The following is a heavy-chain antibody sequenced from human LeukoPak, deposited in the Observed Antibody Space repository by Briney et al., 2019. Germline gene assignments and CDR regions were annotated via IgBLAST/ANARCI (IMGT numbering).Heavy chain of an antibody. J-gene: IGHJ3*01. D-gene: IGHD3-10*01. V-gene: IGHV3-30-3*01. Sequence: RSLRLSCAASGFAFSSYAMHWVRQAPGEGLEWVAVISYDGSNKYYADSVKGRFTISRDNSKNTLYLQMNSLRAEDTAVYYCARGYVVRGVIDWGQGTMVTVSS. CDR3: ARGYVVRGVID. CDR1: GFAFSSYA. CDR2: ISYDGSNK.